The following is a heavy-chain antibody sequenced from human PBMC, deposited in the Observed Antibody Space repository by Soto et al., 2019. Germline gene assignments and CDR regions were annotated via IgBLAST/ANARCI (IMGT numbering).Heavy chain of an antibody. D-gene: IGHD1-26*01. V-gene: IGHV1-18*01. J-gene: IGHJ5*02. CDR2: ISAYNGNT. CDR3: ARVVGALGHWFDP. Sequence: QVELVQSGAEVKKPGASVKVSCKASGYNFNSYTISWVRQAPGQGLEWMGRISAYNGNTNYAQKLQGRVTMTTDTSTSTAYMELRSLRSDDTAVYHCARVVGALGHWFDPWGQGTLGTVSS. CDR1: GYNFNSYT.